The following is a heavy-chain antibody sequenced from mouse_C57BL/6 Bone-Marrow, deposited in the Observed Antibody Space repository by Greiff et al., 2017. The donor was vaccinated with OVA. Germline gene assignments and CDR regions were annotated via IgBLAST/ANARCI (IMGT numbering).Heavy chain of an antibody. V-gene: IGHV1-64*01. CDR3: ANYYGSSLFAY. CDR2: IHPNSGST. Sequence: QVQLQQPGAELVKPGASVKLSCKASGYTFTSYWMHWVKQRPGQGLEWIGMIHPNSGSTNYNEKFKDKATLTADKSSSTAYMQLSSLTYEDSAVYYCANYYGSSLFAYWGQGTLVTVSA. J-gene: IGHJ3*01. CDR1: GYTFTSYW. D-gene: IGHD1-1*01.